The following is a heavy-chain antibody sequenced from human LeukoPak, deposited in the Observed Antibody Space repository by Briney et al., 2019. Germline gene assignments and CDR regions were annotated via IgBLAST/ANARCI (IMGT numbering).Heavy chain of an antibody. V-gene: IGHV3-49*03. Sequence: GGSLRLSCATSGFTFSNAWMNWIRQAPGKGLEWVGFIRSKAYGETADYAASVKGRFTISRDDSKAIAYLQMNSLKTEDTAVYHCTRDRGAYNLYDYWGQGTLVTVSS. CDR2: IRSKAYGETA. D-gene: IGHD1-1*01. CDR3: TRDRGAYNLYDY. J-gene: IGHJ4*02. CDR1: GFTFSNAW.